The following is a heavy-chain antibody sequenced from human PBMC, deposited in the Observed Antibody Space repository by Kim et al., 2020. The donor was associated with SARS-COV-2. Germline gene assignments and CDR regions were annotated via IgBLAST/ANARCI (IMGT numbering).Heavy chain of an antibody. Sequence: GGSLRLSCAASGFTFSSYGMHWVRQAPGKGLEWVAVISYDGSNKYYADSVKGRFTISRDNSKNTLYLQMNSLRAEDTAVYYCAKDAKYYDFWSGYFPNPAGYNYYYYCMDVWGQGTTVTVSS. CDR2: ISYDGSNK. CDR1: GFTFSSYG. V-gene: IGHV3-30*18. D-gene: IGHD3-3*01. CDR3: AKDAKYYDFWSGYFPNPAGYNYYYYCMDV. J-gene: IGHJ6*02.